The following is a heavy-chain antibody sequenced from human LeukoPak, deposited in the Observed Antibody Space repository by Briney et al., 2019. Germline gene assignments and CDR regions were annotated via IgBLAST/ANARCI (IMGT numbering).Heavy chain of an antibody. V-gene: IGHV4-39*01. CDR2: IYYSGST. CDR3: ARHYYGSGSYYNLPYYFDY. Sequence: PSETLSLTCTVSGGSVSSGSYDGGWIRRPPGKGLERIGSIYYSGSTYYNPSLKSRVTISVDTSKNQFSLKLSSVTAADTAVYYCARHYYGSGSYYNLPYYFDYWGQGTLVTVSS. J-gene: IGHJ4*02. CDR1: GGSVSSGSYD. D-gene: IGHD3-10*01.